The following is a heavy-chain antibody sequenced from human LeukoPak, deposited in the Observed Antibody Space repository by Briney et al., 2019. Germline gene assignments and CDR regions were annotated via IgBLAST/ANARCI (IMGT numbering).Heavy chain of an antibody. CDR2: ISPDGTSK. V-gene: IGHV3-74*01. Sequence: GGSLRLSCAASGFTFRSYWMHWVRQAPGKGLVWVSRISPDGTSKSYADSVKGRFTISRDNAKNTLSLQMNSLRAEDTAVYYCAKSSRPVTAMAFFDYWGQGTLVTVSS. CDR1: GFTFRSYW. J-gene: IGHJ4*02. CDR3: AKSSRPVTAMAFFDY. D-gene: IGHD5-18*01.